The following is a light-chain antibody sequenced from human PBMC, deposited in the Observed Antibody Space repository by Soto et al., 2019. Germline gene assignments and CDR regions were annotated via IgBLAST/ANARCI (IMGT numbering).Light chain of an antibody. CDR2: DVS. CDR1: QSVSSSY. J-gene: IGKJ1*01. Sequence: EIVLTQSPGTLSLSPGERATLSCRSRQSVSSSYLAWYQQKPGQAPRLLIYDVSSRATGIPDRFSGSGSGTDFTLTISRLEPEDFAVYYCQQYGSSPTFDQGTKVEIK. CDR3: QQYGSSPT. V-gene: IGKV3-20*01.